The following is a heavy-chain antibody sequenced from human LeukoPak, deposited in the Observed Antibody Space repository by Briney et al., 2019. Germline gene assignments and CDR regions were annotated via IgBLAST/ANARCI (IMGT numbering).Heavy chain of an antibody. D-gene: IGHD5-24*01. V-gene: IGHV1-46*01. CDR3: ATRRDGYNYWFDP. CDR2: IYPGGGST. Sequence: GASVKVSCKASGYTFTSYYIHWVRQAPGQGLEWMGIIYPGGGSTSYAQKFQGRVTITADESTSTAYMELSSLRSEDTAVYYCATRRDGYNYWFDPWGQGTLVTVSS. CDR1: GYTFTSYY. J-gene: IGHJ5*02.